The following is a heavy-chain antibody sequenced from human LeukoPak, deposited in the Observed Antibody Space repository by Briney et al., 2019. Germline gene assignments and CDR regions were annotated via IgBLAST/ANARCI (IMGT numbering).Heavy chain of an antibody. CDR3: TRNSGWYGIS. CDR1: GFTLSSYE. Sequence: GGSLRLSCAASGFTLSSYEMSWIRQAPGKGLERVSSIDYSGDSPYYADSVKGRFTMSRDNSKNIVYLQLSTLRPEDTALYYCTRNSGWYGISWGQGTQVTVSS. CDR2: IDYSGDSP. J-gene: IGHJ4*02. D-gene: IGHD6-19*01. V-gene: IGHV3-23*01.